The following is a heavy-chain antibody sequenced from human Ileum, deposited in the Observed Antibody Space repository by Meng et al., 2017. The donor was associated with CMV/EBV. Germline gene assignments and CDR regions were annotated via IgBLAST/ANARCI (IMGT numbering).Heavy chain of an antibody. CDR3: AGGAITGTTEVPFAY. CDR1: GGSSSSGSYY. J-gene: IGHJ4*02. CDR2: IYTSEST. V-gene: IGHV4-61*02. Sequence: QVQRKESGPGLVKPSRTLSLPCTVSGGSSSSGSYYWRWIRQPAGRGLEWIGRIYTSESTNYNPSLKSRVTISVDTSKNQFSLKLSSVTATDTAVYYCAGGAITGTTEVPFAYWGQGTLVTVSS. D-gene: IGHD1-20*01.